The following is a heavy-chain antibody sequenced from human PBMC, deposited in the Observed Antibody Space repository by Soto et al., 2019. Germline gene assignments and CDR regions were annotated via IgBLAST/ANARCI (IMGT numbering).Heavy chain of an antibody. D-gene: IGHD3-3*01. V-gene: IGHV4-39*01. CDR1: GDSISSSSYY. CDR3: ARHKILERVFDY. CDR2: IYYRGST. Sequence: SETLSLTCSVSGDSISSSSYYWGWIRQTPGKGLEWIGNIYYRGSTYSNPSLKSRVTISVDTSKNQFSLKLNSVTAADTALYYCARHKILERVFDYWGQGTLVTVSS. J-gene: IGHJ4*02.